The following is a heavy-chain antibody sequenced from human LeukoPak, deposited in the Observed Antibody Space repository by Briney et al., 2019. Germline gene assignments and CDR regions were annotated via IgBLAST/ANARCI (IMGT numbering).Heavy chain of an antibody. CDR3: ARGPLRLVRPFDY. CDR1: GGSFSGYY. CDR2: INHSGST. Sequence: SETLSLTCAVYGGSFSGYYWSWIRQPPGKGLEWTGEINHSGSTNYNPSLKSRVTISVDTSKNQFSLKLSSVTAADTAVYYCARGPLRLVRPFDYWGQGTLVTVSS. V-gene: IGHV4-34*01. J-gene: IGHJ4*02. D-gene: IGHD3-16*01.